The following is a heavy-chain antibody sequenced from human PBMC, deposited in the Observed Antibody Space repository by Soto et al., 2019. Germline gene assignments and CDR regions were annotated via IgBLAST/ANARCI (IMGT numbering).Heavy chain of an antibody. CDR1: GFTFSSYA. D-gene: IGHD1-26*01. Sequence: GGSLRLSCAASGFTFSSYAMHWVRQAPGKGLEWVAVISYDGSNKYYADSVKGRFTISRDNSKNTLYLQMNSLRAEDTAVYYCARDELPLYGMDVWGQGTTVTVSS. CDR3: ARDELPLYGMDV. V-gene: IGHV3-30-3*01. CDR2: ISYDGSNK. J-gene: IGHJ6*02.